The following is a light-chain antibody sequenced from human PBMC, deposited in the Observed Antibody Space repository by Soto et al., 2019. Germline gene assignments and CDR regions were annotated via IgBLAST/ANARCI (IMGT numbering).Light chain of an antibody. CDR3: QQYSSYLT. Sequence: DIQMTQSPSSLSASVGDRVTITCRASQSISRWLAWYQEKPGKAPKVLIYDASNLESGVPSRFSGSGSGTVFSLTISRLQPDDFATYYCQQYSSYLTFGQGTKLDIK. CDR1: QSISRW. J-gene: IGKJ1*01. CDR2: DAS. V-gene: IGKV1-5*01.